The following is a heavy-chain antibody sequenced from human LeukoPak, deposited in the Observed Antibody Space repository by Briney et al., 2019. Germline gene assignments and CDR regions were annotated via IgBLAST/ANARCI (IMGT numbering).Heavy chain of an antibody. D-gene: IGHD7-27*01. CDR2: IREDGTEK. J-gene: IGHJ4*02. V-gene: IGHV3-7*01. CDR1: RFTFSGAW. Sequence: GSLRLSCTASRFTFSGAWMTWVRQAPGKGLEWVANIREDGTEKNYVDSVKGRFTISRDNAKNSLFLQMSNLRDDDTAIYYCARHVGISFWGQGTLVTVSS. CDR3: ARHVGISF.